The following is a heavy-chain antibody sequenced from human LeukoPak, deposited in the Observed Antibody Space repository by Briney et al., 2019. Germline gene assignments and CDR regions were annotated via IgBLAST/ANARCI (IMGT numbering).Heavy chain of an antibody. CDR3: ASFGSSGYYVFDY. CDR2: IYYSGNT. V-gene: IGHV4-61*01. CDR1: GGAVSSGSYY. J-gene: IGHJ4*02. Sequence: SETLSLTCTVSGGAVSSGSYYWSWIRQPPGKGLEWIGHIYYSGNTKYNPSLRNRVTISVDTSKNQFSLKLSSVTAADTAVYYCASFGSSGYYVFDYWGQGTLVTVSS. D-gene: IGHD3-22*01.